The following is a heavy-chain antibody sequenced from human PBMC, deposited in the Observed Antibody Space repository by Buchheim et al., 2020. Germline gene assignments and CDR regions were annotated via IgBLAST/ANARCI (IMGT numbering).Heavy chain of an antibody. Sequence: EVQLVESGGGLVQPGGSLRLSCAASGFTFSSYEMNWVRQAPGKGLEWVSYISSSGSTIYYADSVKGRFTISRDNAKNSLYLQMNSLRAEDTAVYYCAKDLFLRGYCSSTSCPSWGYYGMDVWGQGTT. CDR2: ISSSGSTI. J-gene: IGHJ6*02. CDR3: AKDLFLRGYCSSTSCPSWGYYGMDV. CDR1: GFTFSSYE. V-gene: IGHV3-48*03. D-gene: IGHD2-2*01.